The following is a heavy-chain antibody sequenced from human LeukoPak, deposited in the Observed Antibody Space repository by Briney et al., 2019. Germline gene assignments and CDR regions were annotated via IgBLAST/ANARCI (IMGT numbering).Heavy chain of an antibody. D-gene: IGHD5-24*01. CDR3: AREIDRDDYNRFFDY. CDR2: INAGNGNT. V-gene: IGHV1/OR15-3*02. J-gene: IGHJ4*02. CDR1: GYTLTDYY. Sequence: ASVKVSCKASGYTLTDYYMHWVRQAPGQGLGWMGWINAGNGNTKYSQKFQGRVTITRDTSASTAYMEMSSLRSEDTAVYYCAREIDRDDYNRFFDYWGQGALVTVSS.